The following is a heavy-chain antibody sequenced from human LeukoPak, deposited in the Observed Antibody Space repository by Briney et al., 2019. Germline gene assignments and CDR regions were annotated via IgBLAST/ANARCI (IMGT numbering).Heavy chain of an antibody. J-gene: IGHJ6*02. Sequence: PGGSLRLSCAASGFTFCSYGMHWVRQAPGKGLEWVAVISYDGSNKYYADSVKGRFTISRDNSKNTLYLQMNSLRAEDTAVYYCAKDLAASSSYYYGMDVWGQGTTVTVSS. CDR2: ISYDGSNK. D-gene: IGHD6-13*01. V-gene: IGHV3-30*18. CDR3: AKDLAASSSYYYGMDV. CDR1: GFTFCSYG.